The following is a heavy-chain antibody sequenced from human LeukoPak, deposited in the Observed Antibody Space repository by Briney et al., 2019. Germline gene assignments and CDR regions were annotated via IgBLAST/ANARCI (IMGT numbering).Heavy chain of an antibody. J-gene: IGHJ6*03. CDR3: ARGLEWELPQHYYYYMDV. V-gene: IGHV4-34*01. CDR1: VVPFSGYY. CDR2: INHIGST. D-gene: IGHD1-26*01. Sequence: SETLSLTCAVYVVPFSGYYWSWIRQPPGKGREWIGEINHIGSTNYNPSLTSRVTISLETPKNQFYLKLSSVTAADTAVYYCARGLEWELPQHYYYYMDVWGEGTTVTVSS.